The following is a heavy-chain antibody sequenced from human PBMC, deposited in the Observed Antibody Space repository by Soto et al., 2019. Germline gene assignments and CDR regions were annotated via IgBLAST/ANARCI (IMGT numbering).Heavy chain of an antibody. CDR1: GGSISSISYY. J-gene: IGHJ4*02. CDR3: GRRGSSSGPGI. CDR2: IYYSGST. D-gene: IGHD6-13*01. Sequence: SQTQSLTWTVFGGSISSISYYCVWIRQPPGKGLEWIGSIYYSGSTYYNPSLKSRVTISVDTSKNQFSLKLSSVTAAATAAYYAGRRGSSSGPGIWRQGTSVTGS. V-gene: IGHV4-39*01.